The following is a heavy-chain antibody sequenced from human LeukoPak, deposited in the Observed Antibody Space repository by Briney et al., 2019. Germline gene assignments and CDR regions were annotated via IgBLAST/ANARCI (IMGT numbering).Heavy chain of an antibody. J-gene: IGHJ6*02. V-gene: IGHV3-48*03. CDR2: ISSSGITI. CDR1: GLTFSMHE. Sequence: GGSLRLSWAASGLTFSMHEMNWVRQAAGKGLEWVSYISSSGITIYYADSMKGRFTISRDNAKNSLYLQMNSLRAEDTAVYYCARDRRGPSSLEGVTIFGVVIISDYYYGMDVWGQGTTVTVSS. CDR3: ARDRRGPSSLEGVTIFGVVIISDYYYGMDV. D-gene: IGHD3-3*01.